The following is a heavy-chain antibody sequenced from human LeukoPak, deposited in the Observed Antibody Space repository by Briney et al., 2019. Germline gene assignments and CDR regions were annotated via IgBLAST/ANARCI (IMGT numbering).Heavy chain of an antibody. CDR2: ISGSGGST. D-gene: IGHD4-17*01. CDR3: AKGPLYGDSSDY. Sequence: GGSLRLSCAASGLTFSSYAMSWVRQAPGKGLEWVSAISGSGGSTYYADSVKGRFTISRDNSKNTLYLQMNSLRAEDTAVYYCAKGPLYGDSSDYWGQGTLVTVSS. V-gene: IGHV3-23*01. J-gene: IGHJ4*02. CDR1: GLTFSSYA.